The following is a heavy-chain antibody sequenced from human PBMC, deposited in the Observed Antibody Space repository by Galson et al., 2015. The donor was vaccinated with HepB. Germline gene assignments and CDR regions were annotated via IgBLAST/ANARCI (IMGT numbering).Heavy chain of an antibody. CDR3: AIIHYYDSSGYYP. J-gene: IGHJ5*02. V-gene: IGHV4-4*02. CDR2: IYHSGST. CDR1: GGSISSSNW. Sequence: SETLSLTCAVSGGSISSSNWWSWVRQPPGKGLEWIGEIYHSGSTNYNPSLKSRVTISVDKSKNQFSLKLSSVTAADTAVYYCAIIHYYDSSGYYPWGQGTLVTVSS. D-gene: IGHD3-22*01.